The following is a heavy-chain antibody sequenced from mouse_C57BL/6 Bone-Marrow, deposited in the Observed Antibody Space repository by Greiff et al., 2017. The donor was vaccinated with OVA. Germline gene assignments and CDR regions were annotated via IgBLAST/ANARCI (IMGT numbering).Heavy chain of an antibody. Sequence: QVQLQQPGAELVKPGASVKLSCKASGYTFTSYWMQWVKQRPGQGLEWIGEIDPSDSYTNYNQKFKGKATLTVDTSSSTAYMQLSSLTSEDSAVYYCARRSTWLRRRVYAMDYWCQGTSVTVSS. CDR3: ARRSTWLRRRVYAMDY. CDR1: GYTFTSYW. V-gene: IGHV1-50*01. D-gene: IGHD2-2*01. CDR2: IDPSDSYT. J-gene: IGHJ4*01.